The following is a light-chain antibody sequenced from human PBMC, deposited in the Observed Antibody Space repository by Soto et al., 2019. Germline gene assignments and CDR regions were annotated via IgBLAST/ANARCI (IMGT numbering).Light chain of an antibody. CDR2: GAS. CDR3: QQYNNWVRT. CDR1: QSVSSN. Sequence: EIVMTQSPATLSVSPEERATLSCRASQSVSSNLAWYQQKPGQAPRLLIYGASTRATGIPARFSGSGSGTEFTLTISSLQSEDFAVYYCQQYNNWVRTFGQGTKVEIK. J-gene: IGKJ1*01. V-gene: IGKV3-15*01.